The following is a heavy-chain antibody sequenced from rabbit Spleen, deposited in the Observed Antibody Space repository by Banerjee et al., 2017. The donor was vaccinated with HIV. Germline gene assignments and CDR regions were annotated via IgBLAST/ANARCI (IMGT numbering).Heavy chain of an antibody. V-gene: IGHV1S40*01. D-gene: IGHD1-1*01. Sequence: VESGGDLVQPGASLTLTCTASGFSFSNNVYMCWVRQAPGKGLEWIACVYTGASGNAYYASWAKGRFTISKTSSTTVTLQMTSLTAAHTATYFCARDLVAVIGWNFNLWGPGTLVTVS. J-gene: IGHJ4*01. CDR3: ARDLVAVIGWNFNL. CDR1: GFSFSNNVY. CDR2: VYTGASGNA.